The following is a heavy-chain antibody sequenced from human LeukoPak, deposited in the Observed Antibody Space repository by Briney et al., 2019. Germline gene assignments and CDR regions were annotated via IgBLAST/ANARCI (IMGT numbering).Heavy chain of an antibody. J-gene: IGHJ4*02. CDR1: GYTFTGYY. D-gene: IGHD5-18*01. Sequence: ASVKVSCKASGYTFTGYYMHWVRQAPGQGLEWMGWINPNSGGTNYAQKLQGRVTMTTDTSTSTAYMELRSLRSDDTAVYYCARVEVHVDTAMVLPYYWGQGTLVTVSS. CDR3: ARVEVHVDTAMVLPYY. CDR2: INPNSGGT. V-gene: IGHV1-2*02.